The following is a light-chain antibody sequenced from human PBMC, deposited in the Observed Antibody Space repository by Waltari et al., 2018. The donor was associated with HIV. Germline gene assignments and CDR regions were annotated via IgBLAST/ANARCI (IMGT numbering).Light chain of an antibody. CDR3: QQYRAYPLT. V-gene: IGKV1-16*02. J-gene: IGKJ4*01. CDR2: AAS. CDR1: QDVSNY. Sequence: DIQLTQSPSSLSASVGDSVTITCRASQDVSNYLAWFQQKPGEPPKSLIYAASSLQSGVPSKFSGSGSGTHFALTISSLQPEDFATYYCQQYRAYPLTFGGGTNVE.